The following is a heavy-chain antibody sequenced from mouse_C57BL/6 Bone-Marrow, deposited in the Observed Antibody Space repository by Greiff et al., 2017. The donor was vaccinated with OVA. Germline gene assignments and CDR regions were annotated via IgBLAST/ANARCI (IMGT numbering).Heavy chain of an antibody. Sequence: QVQLQQSGPELVKPGASVKISCKASGYSFSSSWMNWVKQRPGKGLEWIGRIYPGDGDTNYNGKFKGKATLTADKSSSTAYMQLSSLTSEDSAVYFCARDGGNPFDYWGQGTTLTVSS. CDR1: GYSFSSSW. D-gene: IGHD1-1*02. J-gene: IGHJ2*01. CDR3: ARDGGNPFDY. CDR2: IYPGDGDT. V-gene: IGHV1-82*01.